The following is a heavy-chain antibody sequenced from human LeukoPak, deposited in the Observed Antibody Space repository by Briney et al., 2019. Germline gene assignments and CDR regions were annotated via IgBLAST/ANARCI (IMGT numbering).Heavy chain of an antibody. Sequence: ASVKVSCKASGFTFTNYDINWTRQATGQGLEWMGWMNPKSGSAGYAQKFQGRVTMTRNTSISTAYMELSSLRSEDTAMYYCARNLDLSGYYMWFDPWGQGTLVTVSS. CDR1: GFTFTNYD. V-gene: IGHV1-8*01. J-gene: IGHJ5*02. CDR2: MNPKSGSA. CDR3: ARNLDLSGYYMWFDP. D-gene: IGHD3-3*01.